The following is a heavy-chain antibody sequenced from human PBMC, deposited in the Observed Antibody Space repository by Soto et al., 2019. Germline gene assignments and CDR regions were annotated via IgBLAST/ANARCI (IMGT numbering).Heavy chain of an antibody. Sequence: QVHLVQSGAEVKKPGASVKVSCKGSGYAFTTYGITWVRQARGQGLEWMGWISAHNGNTNYAQKLHGRVTVTRDTSTSTAYMALRSLRSDDTAVYYCARGRYGDYWGQGALVTVTS. CDR1: GYAFTTYG. CDR2: ISAHNGNT. D-gene: IGHD1-1*01. CDR3: ARGRYGDY. J-gene: IGHJ4*02. V-gene: IGHV1-18*01.